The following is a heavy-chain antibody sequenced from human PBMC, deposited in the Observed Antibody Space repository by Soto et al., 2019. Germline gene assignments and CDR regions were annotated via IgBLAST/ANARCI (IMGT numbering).Heavy chain of an antibody. CDR3: ARDAGGPHDLEYGMDF. Sequence: ALRLSGAASGLSGCSYCGSLVSQSQGPGLEWVANIKKDGSDEYYVDSVKGRFTISRDNAKNSLYLQMNSLRAEGTAVYYCARDAGGPHDLEYGMDFWVQGHTATVSS. CDR2: IKKDGSDE. D-gene: IGHD2-21*02. J-gene: IGHJ6*02. CDR1: GLSGCSYC. V-gene: IGHV3-7*01.